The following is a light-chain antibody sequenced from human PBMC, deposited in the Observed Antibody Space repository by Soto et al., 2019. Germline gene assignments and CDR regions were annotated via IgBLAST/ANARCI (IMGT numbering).Light chain of an antibody. CDR3: QQAASFPIT. J-gene: IGKJ5*01. CDR2: TAS. CDR1: QGVSTW. Sequence: DTQMTQSPSTLSASVGDRVTITCRASQGVSTWLAWYQQKPGKAPNLLIYTASSLQSGVPSRFSGSGSGTDFTLTINGLQPEDFATYYCQQAASFPITFGQGTRLEI. V-gene: IGKV1-12*01.